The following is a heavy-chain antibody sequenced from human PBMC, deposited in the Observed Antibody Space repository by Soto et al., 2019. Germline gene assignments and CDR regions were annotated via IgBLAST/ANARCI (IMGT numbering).Heavy chain of an antibody. CDR1: GGSISSSNYY. V-gene: IGHV4-39*01. Sequence: QLQLQESGPGLVKPSETLSLTCTVSGGSISSSNYYWGWIRQPPGKGLEWIGSIYYSGSTYYTPSLKSRVTISVDTSTNQFSLKLSSVAAADTAVYYCARHAARPSRINMYYFDYWGQGTLVTVSS. D-gene: IGHD6-6*01. CDR2: IYYSGST. CDR3: ARHAARPSRINMYYFDY. J-gene: IGHJ4*02.